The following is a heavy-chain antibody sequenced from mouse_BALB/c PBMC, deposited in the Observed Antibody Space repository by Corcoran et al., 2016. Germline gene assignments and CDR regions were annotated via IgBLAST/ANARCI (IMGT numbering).Heavy chain of an antibody. CDR1: GYTFTNYG. D-gene: IGHD3-1*01. CDR3: ARWGQLGLPTWFAY. V-gene: IGHV9-3-1*01. CDR2: INTYTGEP. Sequence: QIQLVQSGPELKKSGETVKISCKASGYTFTNYGMNWVKQAPGKGLKWMGWINTYTGEPTYADDFKGRFAFSLETSASTAYLQINNLKNEDTATYFCARWGQLGLPTWFAYWGQGTLVTVSA. J-gene: IGHJ3*01.